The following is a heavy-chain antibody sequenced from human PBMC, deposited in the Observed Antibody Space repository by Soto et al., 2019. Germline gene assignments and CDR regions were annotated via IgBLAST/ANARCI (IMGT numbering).Heavy chain of an antibody. D-gene: IGHD2-15*01. CDR1: RPSVSSGGDY. J-gene: IGHJ3*02. CDR3: AIYKDNKGFDM. V-gene: IGHV4-61*08. Sequence: SGTLSLTCPIHRPSVSSGGDYWSWIRQPPGRGLEWIGYSYYSGSAHYNPSLKSRATLSVDTSQNQFSLKLSSVTAADTAVYYCAIYKDNKGFDMWGQGTMVT. CDR2: SYYSGSA.